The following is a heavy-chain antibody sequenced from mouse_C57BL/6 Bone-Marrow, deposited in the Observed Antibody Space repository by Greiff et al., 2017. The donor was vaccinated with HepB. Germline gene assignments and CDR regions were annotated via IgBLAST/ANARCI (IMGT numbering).Heavy chain of an antibody. Sequence: QVHVKQSGAELARPGASVKMSCKASGYTFTSYTMHWVKQRPGQGLEWIGYINPSSGYTKYNQKFKDKATLTADKSSSTAYMQLSSLTSEDSAVYYCAINWGFAYWGQVTLVTVSA. CDR2: INPSSGYT. CDR3: AINWGFAY. V-gene: IGHV1-4*01. CDR1: GYTFTSYT. J-gene: IGHJ3*01. D-gene: IGHD4-1*02.